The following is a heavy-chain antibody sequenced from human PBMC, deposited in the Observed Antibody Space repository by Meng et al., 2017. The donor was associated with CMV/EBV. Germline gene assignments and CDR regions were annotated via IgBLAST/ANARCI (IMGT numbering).Heavy chain of an antibody. CDR1: GGSFSGYY. J-gene: IGHJ5*02. V-gene: IGHV4-34*01. CDR2: INHSGST. Sequence: QGPLRQWGPEPLKPSETLSLTCAVYGGSFSGYYWSWIRQPPGKGLEWIGEINHSGSTNYNPSLKSRVTISVDTSKNQFSLKLSSVTAADTAVYYCARGGNWFDPWGQGTLVTVS. CDR3: ARGGNWFDP.